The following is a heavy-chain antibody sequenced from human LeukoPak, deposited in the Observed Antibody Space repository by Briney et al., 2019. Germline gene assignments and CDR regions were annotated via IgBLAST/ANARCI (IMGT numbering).Heavy chain of an antibody. Sequence: ASLKVSCKASGYTFTNYYMHWVRHAPGQGPQWMGIIKPSAGYTTSAQTFQGRVTMTWDTSTSTVYMELSSLRSEDTAVYYCARELTGGYFDYWGQGTLVTVSS. V-gene: IGHV1-46*01. D-gene: IGHD3-10*01. CDR3: ARELTGGYFDY. CDR1: GYTFTNYY. CDR2: IKPSAGYT. J-gene: IGHJ4*02.